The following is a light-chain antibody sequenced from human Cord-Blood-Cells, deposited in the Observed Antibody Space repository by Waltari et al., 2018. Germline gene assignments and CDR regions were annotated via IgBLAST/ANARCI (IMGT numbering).Light chain of an antibody. CDR3: QAWDSSYV. CDR2: QDS. V-gene: IGLV3-1*01. J-gene: IGLJ1*01. CDR1: KLGDKY. Sequence: SYALTQPPSVSVSPGQTASITCSGDKLGDKYACWYQQKPGQSPVLVIYQDSKRPSGIPERFSGSNSGNTATLTISGTQAMDEADYYCQAWDSSYVFGTGTKVTVL.